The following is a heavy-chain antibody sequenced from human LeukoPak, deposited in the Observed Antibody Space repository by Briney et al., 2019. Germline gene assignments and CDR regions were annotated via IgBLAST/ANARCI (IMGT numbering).Heavy chain of an antibody. CDR2: MNPNSGNS. Sequence: ASVKVSCKASGYTFTNYDIDWVRQATGQGLEWMGYMNPNSGNSAYAQKFQGRVTITTDASISTAYMELSGLRSEDTALYYCAREGLDYWGQGTLVTVSS. CDR1: GYTFTNYD. V-gene: IGHV1-8*01. CDR3: AREGLDY. J-gene: IGHJ4*02.